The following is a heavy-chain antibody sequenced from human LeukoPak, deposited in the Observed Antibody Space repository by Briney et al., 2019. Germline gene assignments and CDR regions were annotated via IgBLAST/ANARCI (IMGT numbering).Heavy chain of an antibody. V-gene: IGHV3-23*01. Sequence: PGGTLRLSPAPSGFVFSSYAMSSVREAAGNGLEWVSAISDSAGSTYYADSVKGRFTISRDSSKNTLYMQMNSLRAEDTAVYYCAKAYTSGMYEADYDYWGQGTLVTVSS. CDR2: ISDSAGST. CDR1: GFVFSSYA. J-gene: IGHJ4*02. D-gene: IGHD6-19*01. CDR3: AKAYTSGMYEADYDY.